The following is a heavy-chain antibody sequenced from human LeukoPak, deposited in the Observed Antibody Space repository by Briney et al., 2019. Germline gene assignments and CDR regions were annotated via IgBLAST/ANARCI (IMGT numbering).Heavy chain of an antibody. CDR3: AREVVRGVSKFDY. V-gene: IGHV3-33*01. D-gene: IGHD3-10*01. Sequence: GGSLRLSCAASGFIFSSYGLHWVRQAPGKGLEWVAVIWYDGSNKYYADSVKGRFTISRDNSKNTLYLQMNSLRAEDTAVYYCAREVVRGVSKFDYWGQGTLVTVSS. CDR2: IWYDGSNK. J-gene: IGHJ4*02. CDR1: GFIFSSYG.